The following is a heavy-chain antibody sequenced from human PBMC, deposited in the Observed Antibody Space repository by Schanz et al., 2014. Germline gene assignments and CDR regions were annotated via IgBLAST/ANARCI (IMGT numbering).Heavy chain of an antibody. CDR3: ERFQSPHQPFDY. D-gene: IGHD2-2*01. V-gene: IGHV3-7*01. J-gene: IGHJ4*02. CDR1: GLTFSSYW. Sequence: EVQLVESGGGLVQPGGSLRLSCAASGLTFSSYWMSWVRQAPGKGLEWVANIKQDGSERYYVDSVKGRFTISRDNAKNSLYLQMNSLRAEDTAVYYCERFQSPHQPFDYWGQGTLVTVSS. CDR2: IKQDGSER.